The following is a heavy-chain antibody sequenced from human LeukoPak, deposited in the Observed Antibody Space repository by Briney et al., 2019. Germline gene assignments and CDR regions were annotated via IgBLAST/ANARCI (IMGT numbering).Heavy chain of an antibody. CDR3: ARDTGYSNFDY. CDR1: GFTFINYW. CDR2: INSDGTST. V-gene: IGHV3-74*01. J-gene: IGHJ4*02. D-gene: IGHD4-11*01. Sequence: GGSLRLSCAASGFTFINYWMHWVRQAPGKGLVWVSRINSDGTSTTYTDSVKGRFTISRDNAKNTLYLQMNSLRADDTAMYYCARDTGYSNFDYWGQGTLVTVSS.